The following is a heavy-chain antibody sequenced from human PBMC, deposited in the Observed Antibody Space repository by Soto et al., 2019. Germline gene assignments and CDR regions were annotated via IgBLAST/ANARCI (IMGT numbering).Heavy chain of an antibody. CDR2: INPSGGST. V-gene: IGHV1-46*01. Sequence: AEVXKPGASVKVSCKASGYTFTXXXMXXXRQAPGQGLEWMGIINPSGGSTRYXXXXXXXXXXXXXXXXXXXXXXXXXLRSEDTAVYYCARISDTAMDYWGQGTLVTVSS. CDR3: ARISDTAMDY. CDR1: GYTFTXXX. J-gene: IGHJ4*02. D-gene: IGHD5-18*01.